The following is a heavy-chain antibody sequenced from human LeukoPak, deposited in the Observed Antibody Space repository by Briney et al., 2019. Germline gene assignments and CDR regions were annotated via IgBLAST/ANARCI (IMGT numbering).Heavy chain of an antibody. J-gene: IGHJ4*02. Sequence: ASVKVSCKASGYTFTSYGISWVRQAPGQGLEWMGWISAYHGNTNYAPKLQGRDTMTTDTSTSTVYMELRSLRSDDTAVYYCASDRAAVAGTLEYWGQGTLVTVSS. CDR1: GYTFTSYG. D-gene: IGHD6-19*01. V-gene: IGHV1-18*01. CDR3: ASDRAAVAGTLEY. CDR2: ISAYHGNT.